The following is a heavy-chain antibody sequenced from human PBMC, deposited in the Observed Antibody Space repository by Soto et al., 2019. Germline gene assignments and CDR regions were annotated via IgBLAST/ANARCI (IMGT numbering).Heavy chain of an antibody. J-gene: IGHJ5*02. CDR2: MYYSGST. Sequence: SETLSLTCTVSGASISSGDYYWSWIRQPPGKGLEWIGYMYYSGSTYYNPSLKSRLTISVDTSNNQFSLKLSSVTAADTAVYYCARVGRTYYYDGSGYNWFDPWGQGTLVTVSS. CDR3: ARVGRTYYYDGSGYNWFDP. D-gene: IGHD3-22*01. V-gene: IGHV4-30-4*01. CDR1: GASISSGDYY.